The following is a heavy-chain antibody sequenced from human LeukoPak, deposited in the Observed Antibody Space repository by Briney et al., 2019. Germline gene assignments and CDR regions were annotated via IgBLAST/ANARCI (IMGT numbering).Heavy chain of an antibody. D-gene: IGHD3-22*01. V-gene: IGHV1-18*01. CDR2: ISAYNGNT. CDR3: AREEYYYDSSGYYGWFDP. CDR1: GYTFTSYG. Sequence: ASVKVSCKASGYTFTSYGISWVRQAPGQGLEWMGWISAYNGNTNYAQKLQGRVTMTTDTSTSTAYMELRSLRSDDTAVYYCAREEYYYDSSGYYGWFDPWGQGTLVTVSS. J-gene: IGHJ5*02.